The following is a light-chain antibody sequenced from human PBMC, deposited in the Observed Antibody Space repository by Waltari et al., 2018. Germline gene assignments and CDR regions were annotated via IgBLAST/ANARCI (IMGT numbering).Light chain of an antibody. Sequence: QSALTQPASVSGSPGQSITISCTGTSRDVGGYNSVSWYQQHPGRAPQIIIFDVTYRPAGVSHRFAGSKSGNTASLTISGLQAEDEADYYCSSYTRSRTLVFGGGTRVTVL. V-gene: IGLV2-14*03. CDR2: DVT. J-gene: IGLJ3*02. CDR3: SSYTRSRTLV. CDR1: SRDVGGYNS.